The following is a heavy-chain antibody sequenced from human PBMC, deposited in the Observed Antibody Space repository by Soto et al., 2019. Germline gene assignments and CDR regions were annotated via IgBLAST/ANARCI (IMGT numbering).Heavy chain of an antibody. CDR2: IYYSGTT. CDR1: GDSISIGGYY. CDR3: ARAKYYYDSHTGGWFDP. J-gene: IGHJ5*02. V-gene: IGHV4-31*03. D-gene: IGHD3-22*01. Sequence: PSETLSLTCTVSGDSISIGGYYWSWIRQHPGKGLEWIGYIYYSGTTYYNPSLKSRGTMSVDTSKNQFSLKLSSVTAEDTAVYYCARAKYYYDSHTGGWFDPWGQGTLVTVSS.